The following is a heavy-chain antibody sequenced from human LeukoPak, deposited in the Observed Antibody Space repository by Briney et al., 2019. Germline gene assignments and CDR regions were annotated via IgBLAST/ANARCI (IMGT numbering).Heavy chain of an antibody. CDR3: TRTYYYDSSGWFDDAFHI. D-gene: IGHD3-22*01. Sequence: GGSLRLSCAASGFTFSGSAMHWVRQASGKGREWVGRIRSKANSYATAYAASVKGRFTISRDDSKNTAYLQMNSLKTEDTAVYYCTRTYYYDSSGWFDDAFHIWGQGTMVTVSS. CDR1: GFTFSGSA. CDR2: IRSKANSYAT. J-gene: IGHJ3*02. V-gene: IGHV3-73*01.